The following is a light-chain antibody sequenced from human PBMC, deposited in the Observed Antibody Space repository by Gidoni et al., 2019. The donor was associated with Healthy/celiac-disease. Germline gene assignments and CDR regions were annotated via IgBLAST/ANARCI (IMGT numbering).Light chain of an antibody. CDR3: QQYYSTPLT. CDR2: WAS. J-gene: IGKJ4*01. CDR1: QSVLYSSNNKSY. V-gene: IGKV4-1*01. Sequence: DIVMTQSPYSLAVSLGERATINCKSSQSVLYSSNNKSYLAWYQQKPGQPPKLLIYWASTRESGVPDRFSGSGSGTDFTLTISSLQAEDVAVYYCQQYYSTPLTFGGGTKVEIK.